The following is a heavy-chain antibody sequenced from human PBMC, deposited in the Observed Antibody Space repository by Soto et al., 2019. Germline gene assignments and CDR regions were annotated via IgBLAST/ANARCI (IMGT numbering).Heavy chain of an antibody. CDR1: GGSISSYY. V-gene: IGHV4-59*01. CDR3: ARDLPPVDY. Sequence: SETLSLTCTVSGGSISSYYWNWIRQPPGKGLEWIGYIYYSGSTNYNPSLKGRVTISVDTSKNQFSLKLSSVTAADTAVYYCARDLPPVDYWGQGTLVTVSS. CDR2: IYYSGST. J-gene: IGHJ4*02.